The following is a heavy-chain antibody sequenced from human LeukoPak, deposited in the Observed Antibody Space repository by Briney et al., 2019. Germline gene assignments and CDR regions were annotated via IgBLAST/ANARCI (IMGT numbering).Heavy chain of an antibody. V-gene: IGHV3-66*04. CDR2: IYHSGTT. CDR3: AIQAMIAIRDGY. CDR1: GFIVSDRY. J-gene: IGHJ4*02. D-gene: IGHD5-24*01. Sequence: GGSLRLSCTASGFIVSDRYMTWARQAPGRGLEWVSLIYHSGTTYYADSVKGRFTISRDNSKNALYLEMNSLRVEDTAIYYCAIQAMIAIRDGYWGQGITVTVSS.